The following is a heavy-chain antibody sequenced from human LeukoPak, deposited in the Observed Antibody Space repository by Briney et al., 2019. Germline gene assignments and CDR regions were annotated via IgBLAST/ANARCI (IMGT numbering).Heavy chain of an antibody. J-gene: IGHJ4*02. Sequence: GESLKISCKGSGYSFTTYWIAWVRQMPGKGLEWMGIIYPGDSDTRYSPSFQGQVTISADKSISTVYLQWSSLKASDIAMYYCARSVNNYYFDSWGQGTLVTVSS. CDR2: IYPGDSDT. CDR3: ARSVNNYYFDS. V-gene: IGHV5-51*01. D-gene: IGHD1/OR15-1a*01. CDR1: GYSFTTYW.